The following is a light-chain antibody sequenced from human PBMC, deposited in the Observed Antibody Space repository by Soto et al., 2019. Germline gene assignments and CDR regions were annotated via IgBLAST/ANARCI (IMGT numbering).Light chain of an antibody. CDR2: GAS. Sequence: EIVLTQSPGTLSLSPGERATLSCRASQSVSSSYLAWYKQKPGQAPRLLIYGASSRATGIPDRFSGTGSGTDFTLTISRLEPEDFAVYYCPHHRPSLWTFGQGTKVEIK. CDR1: QSVSSSY. CDR3: PHHRPSLWT. V-gene: IGKV3-20*01. J-gene: IGKJ1*01.